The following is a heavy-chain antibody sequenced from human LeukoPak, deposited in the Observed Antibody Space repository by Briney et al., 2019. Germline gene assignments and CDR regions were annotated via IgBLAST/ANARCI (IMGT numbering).Heavy chain of an antibody. CDR1: GYTFTSYY. J-gene: IGHJ6*02. D-gene: IGHD5-18*01. V-gene: IGHV1-46*01. CDR3: AREDLDPLGYRYYYYGMDV. CDR2: INPSGGST. Sequence: ASVKVSCKASGYTFTSYYMHWVRQAPGQGLEWMGIINPSGGSTSYAQKLQGRVTMTGDTSTSTVYMELSSLRSEDTAVYYCAREDLDPLGYRYYYYGMDVWGQGTTVTVSS.